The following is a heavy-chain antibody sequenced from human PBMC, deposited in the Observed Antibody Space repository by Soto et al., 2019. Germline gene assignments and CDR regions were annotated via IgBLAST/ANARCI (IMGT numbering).Heavy chain of an antibody. CDR2: MSFDGNHQ. D-gene: IGHD3-3*01. V-gene: IGHV3-30*03. CDR3: ASCKRFPRVGVYYYALDV. J-gene: IGHJ6*02. Sequence: PGGSMRPSSAAYGFTINRNEMYWVRQAPGKGLEWVAVMSFDGNHQHYAASVKVRVTISGNNSKNTLTLEMNSLRRVDTAVYYCASCKRFPRVGVYYYALDVWGQGTTVTVSS. CDR1: GFTINRNE.